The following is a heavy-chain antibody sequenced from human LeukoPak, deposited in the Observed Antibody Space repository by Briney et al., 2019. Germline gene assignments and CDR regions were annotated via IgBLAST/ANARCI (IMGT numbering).Heavy chain of an antibody. D-gene: IGHD3-22*01. CDR1: GYTLTELS. Sequence: ASVKVSCKVSGYTLTELSMHWVRQAPRKGLEWMGGFDPEDGETIYAQKFQGRVTMTEDTSTDTAYMELSSLRSEDTAVYYCATDKRGLFYDSSGYFASWGQGTLVTVSS. V-gene: IGHV1-24*01. CDR2: FDPEDGET. J-gene: IGHJ4*02. CDR3: ATDKRGLFYDSSGYFAS.